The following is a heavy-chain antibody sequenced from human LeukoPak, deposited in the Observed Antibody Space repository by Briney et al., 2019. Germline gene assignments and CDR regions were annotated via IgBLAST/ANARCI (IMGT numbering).Heavy chain of an antibody. D-gene: IGHD2-21*02. J-gene: IGHJ4*02. CDR2: ITKPNGGTT. V-gene: IGHV3-15*01. CDR3: TTRVVTTNDN. Sequence: GGSLRLSCVASGFTLSNAWMNWVRQAPGKGMEWVGRITKPNGGTTDCAAPMKGRCTITRDVSRNLMYLQMDSLKTEDTAIYYCTTRVVTTNDNWGQGTLVTVSS. CDR1: GFTLSNAW.